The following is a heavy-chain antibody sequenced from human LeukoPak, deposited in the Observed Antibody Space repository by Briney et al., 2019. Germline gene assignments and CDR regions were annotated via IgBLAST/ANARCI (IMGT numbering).Heavy chain of an antibody. CDR2: ITGSGGDT. J-gene: IGHJ4*02. CDR3: ATYTVTPRHFDY. V-gene: IGHV3-23*01. D-gene: IGHD4-17*01. Sequence: GGSLRLSCEASGFTFSSYAMSWVRQAPGKGLEWVSSITGSGGDTYYADSVKGRFTISRDNSKNMLYLQMNSLRAEDTAVYYCATYTVTPRHFDYWGQGTLVTVSS. CDR1: GFTFSSYA.